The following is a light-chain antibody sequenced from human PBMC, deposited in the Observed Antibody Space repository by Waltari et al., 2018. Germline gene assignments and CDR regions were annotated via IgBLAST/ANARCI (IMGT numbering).Light chain of an antibody. CDR3: QHYVRLPVT. J-gene: IGKJ1*01. Sequence: STARQSVSRTLACDQLQPGQAPTLPMHGASTRATGIPDRFSGSGSGTDFSLTISRLEPEDFAVYYCQHYVRLPVTFCQRTKVEIK. CDR1: QSVSRT. CDR2: GAS. V-gene: IGKV3-20*01.